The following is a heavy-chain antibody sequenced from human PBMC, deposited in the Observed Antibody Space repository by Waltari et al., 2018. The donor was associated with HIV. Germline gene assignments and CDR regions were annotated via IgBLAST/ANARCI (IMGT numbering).Heavy chain of an antibody. V-gene: IGHV1-2*02. CDR2: INPNSGGT. CDR3: ARDYYYDSSGNWDFDY. Sequence: QVQLLQSGAEVKKPGASVKVSCKASGYTFTGSYMPWVRQAPGQGLEWMGWINPNSGGTNYAQKFQGRVTMTRDTSISTAYMELSRLRSDDTAVYYCARDYYYDSSGNWDFDYWGQGTLVTVSS. CDR1: GYTFTGSY. J-gene: IGHJ4*02. D-gene: IGHD3-22*01.